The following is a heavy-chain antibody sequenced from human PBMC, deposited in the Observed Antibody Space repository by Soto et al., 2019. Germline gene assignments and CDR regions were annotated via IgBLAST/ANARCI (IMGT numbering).Heavy chain of an antibody. Sequence: QVQLVQSGAEVKKPGASVKVSCKASGYTFTSYGISWVRQAPGQGLEWMGWVNAYNGNTNYAQKFQGRAPXTXDTXTSTAYMELRSLRSDDTAVYYCEREAVSGRTGFDYWGQGTLVTVSS. V-gene: IGHV1-18*01. D-gene: IGHD6-19*01. CDR2: VNAYNGNT. CDR3: EREAVSGRTGFDY. J-gene: IGHJ4*02. CDR1: GYTFTSYG.